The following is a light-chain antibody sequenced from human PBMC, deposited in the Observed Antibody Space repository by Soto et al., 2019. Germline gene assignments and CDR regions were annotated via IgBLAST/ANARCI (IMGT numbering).Light chain of an antibody. CDR2: LAS. Sequence: ENVLTQSPGTLSLSPGERATLSCRASQSVSGSYLAWYQQKPGQAPRLLIYLASTRANGIPDRFSGSASGTDFALTISRLEPEDSAVYYCHQYGDAPHTFGQGTKLEI. V-gene: IGKV3-20*01. CDR1: QSVSGSY. CDR3: HQYGDAPHT. J-gene: IGKJ2*01.